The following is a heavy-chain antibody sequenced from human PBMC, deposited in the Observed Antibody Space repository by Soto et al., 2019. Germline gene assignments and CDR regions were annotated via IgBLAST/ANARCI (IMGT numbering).Heavy chain of an antibody. J-gene: IGHJ4*02. V-gene: IGHV1-18*01. Sequence: QVQLVQSGAEVKKPGASVKVSCKASGYTFTSYGITWVRQAPGQGLEWMGWISAYNGNTNYAQKLQGRVTMTTDTSTSTAYMELRSLRSDDTAVYSCARAPPYTLIAVAGTTLDYWGQGTLVTVSS. CDR1: GYTFTSYG. CDR3: ARAPPYTLIAVAGTTLDY. D-gene: IGHD6-19*01. CDR2: ISAYNGNT.